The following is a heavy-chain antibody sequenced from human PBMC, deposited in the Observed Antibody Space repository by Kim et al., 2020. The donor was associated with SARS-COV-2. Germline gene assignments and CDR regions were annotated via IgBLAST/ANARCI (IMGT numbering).Heavy chain of an antibody. CDR3: ARGGYCSGGSCPGAFDI. V-gene: IGHV3-64*02. D-gene: IGHD2-15*01. J-gene: IGHJ3*02. CDR1: GFTFSSYA. Sequence: GGSLRLSCAASGFTFSSYAMHWVRQAPGKGLEYVSAISSNGGSTYYADSVKGRFTISRDNSKNTLYLQMGSLRAEDMAVYYCARGGYCSGGSCPGAFDI. CDR2: ISSNGGST.